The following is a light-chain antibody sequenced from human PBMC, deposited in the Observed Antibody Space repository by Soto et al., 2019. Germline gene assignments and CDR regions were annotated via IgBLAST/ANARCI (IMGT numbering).Light chain of an antibody. J-gene: IGLJ3*02. CDR2: GNN. Sequence: QSVLTQPPSVSGAPGQRVTISCTGSSSNIGAGYDVHWYQQLPGTAPKLLIYGNNNRPSGVPDRFSGSKSGTSASLAITGLHAEDEADYYCQSYDSSLSGWVFGGGTQLTVL. CDR3: QSYDSSLSGWV. CDR1: SSNIGAGYD. V-gene: IGLV1-40*01.